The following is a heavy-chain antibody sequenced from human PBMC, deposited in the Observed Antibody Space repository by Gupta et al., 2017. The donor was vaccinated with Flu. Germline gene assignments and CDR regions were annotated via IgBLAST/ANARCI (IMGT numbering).Heavy chain of an antibody. CDR1: AGSTRSSGNY. D-gene: IGHD2-15*01. CDR2: MHHSGNT. Sequence: QLLLQESGPGLVQPLATLSLTCTVSAGSTRSSGNYWGWLRQPPGKGLEWIGRMHHSGNTYDNPSLKSRVTISGDTSKNQFSLEVSSVTAADTAVYYCARGSGGILYPVDYWGQGTLVTGSS. CDR3: ARGSGGILYPVDY. V-gene: IGHV4-39*01. J-gene: IGHJ4*02.